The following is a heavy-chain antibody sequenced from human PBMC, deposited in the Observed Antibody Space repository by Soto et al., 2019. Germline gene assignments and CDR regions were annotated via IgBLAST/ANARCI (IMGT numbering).Heavy chain of an antibody. CDR1: GFTSSSYS. CDR3: ARPRITMVRGVINYYGMDV. J-gene: IGHJ6*02. V-gene: IGHV3-48*02. D-gene: IGHD3-10*01. Sequence: GGSLRLSCAASGFTSSSYSMNWVRQAPGKGLEWVSYISSSSSTIYYADSVKGRFTISRDNAKNSLYLQMNSLRDEDTAVYYCARPRITMVRGVINYYGMDVWGQGTTVTVS. CDR2: ISSSSSTI.